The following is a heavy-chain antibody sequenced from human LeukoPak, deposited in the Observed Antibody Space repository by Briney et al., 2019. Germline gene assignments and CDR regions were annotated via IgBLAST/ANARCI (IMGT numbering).Heavy chain of an antibody. Sequence: GGSLRLSCAASGFTFSSYAMSWVRPAPGKGLEWVSAISGSGGSTYYADSVKGRFTISRDNSKNTLYLQMNSLRAEDTAVYYCAKDPLNYDILTNRFDYWGQGTLVTVSS. CDR2: ISGSGGST. CDR3: AKDPLNYDILTNRFDY. D-gene: IGHD3-9*01. CDR1: GFTFSSYA. J-gene: IGHJ4*02. V-gene: IGHV3-23*01.